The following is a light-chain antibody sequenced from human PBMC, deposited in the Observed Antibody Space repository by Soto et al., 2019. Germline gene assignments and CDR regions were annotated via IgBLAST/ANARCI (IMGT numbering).Light chain of an antibody. CDR2: GAS. Sequence: EIVITQSPATLSVSPGERATLSFRASQSVSSNLAWYQQKPGQAPRLLIYGASTRAIGIPARFSGSGSGTEFTLTISSRQSEDFAVYYCQQYNNWITFGQGTRLEIK. CDR1: QSVSSN. V-gene: IGKV3-15*01. CDR3: QQYNNWIT. J-gene: IGKJ5*01.